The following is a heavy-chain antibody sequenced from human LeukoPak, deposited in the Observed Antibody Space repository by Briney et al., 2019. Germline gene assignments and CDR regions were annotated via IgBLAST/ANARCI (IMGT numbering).Heavy chain of an antibody. J-gene: IGHJ4*02. Sequence: PGGSLRLSCTASGFTFSSYAMNWVRQAPGKGLEWVSGISDSGGSTYSADSVKGRFTISRDNSKNTLYLQMNSLRAEDTDVYYCAKVPGIAAAGPPFDFDYWGQGTLVTVSS. V-gene: IGHV3-23*01. CDR3: AKVPGIAAAGPPFDFDY. CDR2: ISDSGGST. D-gene: IGHD6-13*01. CDR1: GFTFSSYA.